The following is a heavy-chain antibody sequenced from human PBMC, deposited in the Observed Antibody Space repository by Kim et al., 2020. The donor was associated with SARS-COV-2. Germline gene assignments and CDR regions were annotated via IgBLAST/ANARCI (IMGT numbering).Heavy chain of an antibody. Sequence: GGSLRLSCAASGFTFSGSAMHWVRQASGKGLERVGRIRSKANSYATAYAASVKGRFTISRDDSKNTAYLQMNSLKTEDTAVYYCTRRTGSGSYYNNWGQGTLVTVSS. D-gene: IGHD3-10*01. V-gene: IGHV3-73*01. CDR3: TRRTGSGSYYNN. J-gene: IGHJ4*02. CDR2: IRSKANSYAT. CDR1: GFTFSGSA.